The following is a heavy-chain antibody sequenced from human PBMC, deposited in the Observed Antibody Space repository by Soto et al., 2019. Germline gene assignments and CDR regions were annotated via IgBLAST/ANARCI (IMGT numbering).Heavy chain of an antibody. CDR1: GFTFSSYG. CDR2: IWYDGSNK. CDR3: ARALNNYYDSSGYVKYPWGVFDY. D-gene: IGHD3-22*01. V-gene: IGHV3-33*01. Sequence: GGSLRLSCAASGFTFSSYGMHWVRQAPGKGLEWVAVIWYDGSNKYYADSVKGRFTISRDNSKNTLYLQMNSLRAEDTAVYYCARALNNYYDSSGYVKYPWGVFDYWGQGTLVTVSS. J-gene: IGHJ4*02.